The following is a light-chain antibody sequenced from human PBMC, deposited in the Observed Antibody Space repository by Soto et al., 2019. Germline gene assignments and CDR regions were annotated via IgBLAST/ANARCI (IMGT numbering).Light chain of an antibody. J-gene: IGLJ3*02. CDR2: LNSDGSH. CDR1: SGHSTYS. V-gene: IGLV4-69*01. CDR3: QTWGTGIQV. Sequence: QSVLTQSPSASASLGASVKLTCTLTSGHSTYSIAWHQQQPEKGPRYLMKLNSDGSHNKGDGIPDRFSGSSSGAERYLTISSLRSEDEADYYCQTWGTGIQVFGGGTKVTVL.